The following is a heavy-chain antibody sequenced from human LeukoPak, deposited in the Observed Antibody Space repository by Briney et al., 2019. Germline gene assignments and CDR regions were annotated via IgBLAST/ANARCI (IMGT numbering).Heavy chain of an antibody. J-gene: IGHJ4*02. CDR1: GFTFSSYG. V-gene: IGHV3-30*03. Sequence: GGSLRLSCAASGFTFSSYGMHWVRQAPGKGLEWVAVISYDGSNKYYADSVKGRFTISRDNAKNSLYLQMNSLRAEDTAVYYCARGTDDYVWGSYRYQVDFDYWGQGTLVTVSS. D-gene: IGHD3-16*02. CDR2: ISYDGSNK. CDR3: ARGTDDYVWGSYRYQVDFDY.